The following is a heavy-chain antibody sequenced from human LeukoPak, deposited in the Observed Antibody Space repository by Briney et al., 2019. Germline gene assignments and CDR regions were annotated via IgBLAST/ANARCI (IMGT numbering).Heavy chain of an antibody. D-gene: IGHD3-3*01. J-gene: IGHJ4*02. CDR2: IYTSGST. CDR1: GGSISSGSYY. V-gene: IGHV4-61*02. Sequence: PSETLSPTCTVSGGSISSGSYYWSWIRQPAGKGLEWIGRIYTSGSTNYNPSLKSRVTISVDTSKNQFSLKLSSVTAADTAVYYCARDSGPYVLEWPSRYWGQGTLVTVSS. CDR3: ARDSGPYVLEWPSRY.